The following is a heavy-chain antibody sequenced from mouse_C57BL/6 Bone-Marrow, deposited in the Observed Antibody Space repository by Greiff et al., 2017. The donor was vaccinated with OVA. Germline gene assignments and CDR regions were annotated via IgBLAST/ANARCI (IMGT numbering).Heavy chain of an antibody. Sequence: EVKLMESGGGLVQPGGSLKLSCAASGFTFSDYYMYWVRQTPEKRLEWVAYISNGGGSTYYPDTVKGRSTISRENAKNTLYLQMRRLKSEDTAMYYCARRVTYCSSYYFDYWGQGTTLTVSS. D-gene: IGHD1-1*01. V-gene: IGHV5-12*01. J-gene: IGHJ2*01. CDR2: ISNGGGST. CDR3: ARRVTYCSSYYFDY. CDR1: GFTFSDYY.